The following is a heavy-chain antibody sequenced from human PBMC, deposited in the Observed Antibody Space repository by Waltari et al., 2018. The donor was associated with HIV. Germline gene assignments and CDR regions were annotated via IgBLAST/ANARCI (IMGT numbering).Heavy chain of an antibody. V-gene: IGHV4-59*01. CDR2: IYYSGST. J-gene: IGHJ4*02. CDR3: ARENHSSGWYFDY. CDR1: GGSISSYY. D-gene: IGHD6-19*01. Sequence: QVQLQESGPGLVKPSETLSLTCTVSGGSISSYYWSWIRQPPGKGMEWIGYIYYSGSTNYNPALKSRVTISVDTSKNQFSLKLSSVTAADTAVYYCARENHSSGWYFDYWGQGTLVTVSS.